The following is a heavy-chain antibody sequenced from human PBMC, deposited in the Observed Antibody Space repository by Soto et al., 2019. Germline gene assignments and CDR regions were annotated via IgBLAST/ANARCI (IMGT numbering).Heavy chain of an antibody. V-gene: IGHV3-21*04. J-gene: IGHJ4*02. CDR2: LSSSSSYI. D-gene: IGHD3-9*01. CDR3: ARGPLRYFDWFPIDY. CDR1: VFTFSNYY. Sequence: GGSLRLSCVASVFTFSNYYMNWVRQAPGKGLEWVSSLSSSSSYIYYADSVKGRFTISRDNAKNSLYLQMNSLRAEDTAVYYCARGPLRYFDWFPIDYWGQGTLVTVSS.